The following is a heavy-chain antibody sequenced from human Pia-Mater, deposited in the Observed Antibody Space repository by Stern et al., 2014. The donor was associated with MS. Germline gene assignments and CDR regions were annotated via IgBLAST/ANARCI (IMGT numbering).Heavy chain of an antibody. CDR1: GGTFNTYF. J-gene: IGHJ3*02. V-gene: IGHV1-69*01. CDR3: ARDIPARPGSHDALDI. CDR2: NIPIFRAT. Sequence: QVQLVQSGAEVRKPGSSAQVACKPYGGTFNTYFISWVRQAPGQGLEWIGGNIPIFRATNYAQRFEDRVTSNADEYTSTLYMELSSLTPEDTAVYYCARDIPARPGSHDALDICRQGTVITVSS. D-gene: IGHD2-2*01.